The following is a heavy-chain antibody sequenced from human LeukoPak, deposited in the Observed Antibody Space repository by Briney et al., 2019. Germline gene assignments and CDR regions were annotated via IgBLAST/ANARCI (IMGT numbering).Heavy chain of an antibody. CDR1: GFTFRTYW. Sequence: GGSLRLSCAASGFTFRTYWMHWVRQAPGKGLLWVSRINTDGSGTIYADSVKGRFTISRDNANNTLYLQMNSLRAEDTAVYYCAMVRGYYYQGLDVWGQGTTVTVSS. J-gene: IGHJ6*02. V-gene: IGHV3-74*01. CDR2: INTDGSGT. CDR3: AMVRGYYYQGLDV. D-gene: IGHD3-10*01.